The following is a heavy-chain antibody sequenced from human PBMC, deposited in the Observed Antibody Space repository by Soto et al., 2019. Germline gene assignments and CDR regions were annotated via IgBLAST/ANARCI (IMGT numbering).Heavy chain of an antibody. CDR3: VKGRYYDSSDYDGAFDI. V-gene: IGHV3-64D*06. CDR1: GFSFSNYA. Sequence: PGGSLRLSCSGFGFSFSNYAMHWVRQAPGKGLEYVSTVTSNGGDTYYAESVKGRFTMSRDNSKNTLYLLMSSLRPEDTAVYYCVKGRYYDSSDYDGAFDIWGRGTMVTVSS. J-gene: IGHJ3*02. D-gene: IGHD3-22*01. CDR2: VTSNGGDT.